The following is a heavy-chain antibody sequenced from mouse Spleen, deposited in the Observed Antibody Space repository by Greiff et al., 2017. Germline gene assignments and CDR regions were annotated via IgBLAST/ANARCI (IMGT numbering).Heavy chain of an antibody. V-gene: IGHV3-2*02. CDR1: GYSITSDYA. Sequence: DVQLQESGPGLVKPSQSLSLTCTVTGYSITSDYAWNWIRQFPGNKLEWMGYISYSGSTSYNPSLKSRISITRDTSKNQFFLQLNSVTTEDTATYYCARGDRYDVYWYFDVWGAGTTVTVSS. CDR2: ISYSGST. J-gene: IGHJ1*01. D-gene: IGHD2-14*01. CDR3: ARGDRYDVYWYFDV.